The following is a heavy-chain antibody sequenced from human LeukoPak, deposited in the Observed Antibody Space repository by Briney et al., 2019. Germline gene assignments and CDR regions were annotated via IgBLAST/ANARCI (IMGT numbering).Heavy chain of an antibody. CDR2: IYTSGST. Sequence: SETLSLTCTVSGGSISSYYWSWIRQPAGKGLEWIGRIYTSGSTNYNPSLKSRVTMSVDTSKNQFSLKLSSVTAADTAVYYCARSPINYFSSVWFDPWGQGTLVTVSS. J-gene: IGHJ5*02. D-gene: IGHD2-2*01. CDR1: GGSISSYY. CDR3: ARSPINYFSSVWFDP. V-gene: IGHV4-4*07.